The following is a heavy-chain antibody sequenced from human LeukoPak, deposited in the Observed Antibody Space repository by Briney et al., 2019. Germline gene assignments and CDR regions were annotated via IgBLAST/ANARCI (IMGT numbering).Heavy chain of an antibody. J-gene: IGHJ4*02. CDR2: INHSGST. V-gene: IGHV4-34*01. CDR1: GGSFSGYY. D-gene: IGHD5-18*01. CDR3: ARGRSYGHRFAY. Sequence: PSETLSLTCAVYGGSFSGYYWSWIRQPPGKGLEWIGEINHSGSTNYNPSLKSRVTISVDTSKNQFSLKLSSVTAADTAVYYCARGRSYGHRFAYWGQGTLVTVSS.